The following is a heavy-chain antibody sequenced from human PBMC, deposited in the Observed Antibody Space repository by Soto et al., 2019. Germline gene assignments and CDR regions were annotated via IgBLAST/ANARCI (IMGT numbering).Heavy chain of an antibody. CDR1: GFTFSSYA. Sequence: GGSLRLSCSASGFTFSSYAMHWVRQAPGKGLEWVALISYDGNYKYYADSVKGRFTISRDNSRNTLYLQMNSLRAEDTAVYYCEKDVIGKGVCPWEGWGQAPLVTVT. CDR2: ISYDGNYK. J-gene: IGHJ4*02. V-gene: IGHV3-30-3*02. CDR3: EKDVIGKGVCPWEG. D-gene: IGHD2-21*01.